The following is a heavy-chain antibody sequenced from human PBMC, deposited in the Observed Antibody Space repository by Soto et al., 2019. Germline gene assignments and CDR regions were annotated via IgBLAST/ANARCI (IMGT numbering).Heavy chain of an antibody. CDR3: ASTARSYFGDGCDM. V-gene: IGHV1-3*01. Sequence: GASVKVSCKASGYSFTSYAMHWVRQAPGQRLEWMGWINAGNGNTKYSQRFQGRVAITRDTSASTAYMELSSLRSEDTAVYYCASTARSYFGDGCDMWGQGTMVSVSS. D-gene: IGHD2-21*01. CDR2: INAGNGNT. J-gene: IGHJ3*02. CDR1: GYSFTSYA.